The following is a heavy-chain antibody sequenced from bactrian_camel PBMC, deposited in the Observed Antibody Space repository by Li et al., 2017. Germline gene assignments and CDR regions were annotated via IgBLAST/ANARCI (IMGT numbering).Heavy chain of an antibody. V-gene: IGHV3S53*01. CDR2: ISRDGTA. J-gene: IGHJ4*01. Sequence: VQLVESGGGSVHLGETLRLSCTSSLISVDLAVMGWYRQAPGNECEWVSTISRDGTASYADSVKGRFTIFRDNAKNTLYLQMNSLKPDDAVVYYCAPDPRGSAYWGQGTQVTVS. D-gene: IGHD3*01. CDR3: APDPRGSAY. CDR1: LISVDLAV.